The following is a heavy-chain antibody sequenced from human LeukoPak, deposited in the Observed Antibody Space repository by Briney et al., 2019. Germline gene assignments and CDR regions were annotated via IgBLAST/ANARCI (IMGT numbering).Heavy chain of an antibody. J-gene: IGHJ4*02. CDR2: IYSGGST. CDR1: GFTVSSNY. CDR3: ARGTLGSTFDY. Sequence: GGSLRLSCAASGFTVSSNYMSWVRQAPGKGLEWVSVIYSGGSTYYADSVKGRFTISRDNSKNTLYLQMSSLRAEDTAVYYCARGTLGSTFDYWGQGTLVTVSS. V-gene: IGHV3-66*02.